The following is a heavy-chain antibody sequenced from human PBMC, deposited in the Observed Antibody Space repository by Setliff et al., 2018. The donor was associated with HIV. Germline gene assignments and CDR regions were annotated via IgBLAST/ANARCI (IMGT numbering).Heavy chain of an antibody. V-gene: IGHV4-39*01. CDR3: ARTKDCSNTSCPGTHYYYYMDV. J-gene: IGHJ6*03. CDR1: GGSISSGYYY. D-gene: IGHD2-2*01. CDR2: IYYSGST. Sequence: SETLSLTCTVSGGSISSGYYYWGWIRQPPGKGLEWIGTIYYSGSTYYNPSLKGRVTISVDTSKNQFSLKLSSVTAADTAVYYCARTKDCSNTSCPGTHYYYYMDVWGKGATVTVSS.